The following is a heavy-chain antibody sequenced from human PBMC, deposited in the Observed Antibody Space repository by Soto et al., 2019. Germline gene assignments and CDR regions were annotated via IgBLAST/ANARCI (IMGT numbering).Heavy chain of an antibody. CDR3: ARGRGNLGSSSDAFDI. CDR1: GFTFSSYS. V-gene: IGHV3-21*01. CDR2: ISSSSSYI. Sequence: GGSLRLSCAASGFTFSSYSMNWVHQAPGKGLEWVSSISSSSSYIYYADSVKGRFTISRDNAKNSLYLQMNSLRAEDTAVYYCARGRGNLGSSSDAFDIWGQGTMVTVSS. J-gene: IGHJ3*02. D-gene: IGHD6-6*01.